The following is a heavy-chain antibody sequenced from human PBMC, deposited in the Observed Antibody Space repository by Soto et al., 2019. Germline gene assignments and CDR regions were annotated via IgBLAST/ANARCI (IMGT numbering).Heavy chain of an antibody. CDR2: IIPIFGTA. J-gene: IGHJ6*02. CDR1: GGTFSSYA. V-gene: IGHV1-69*06. D-gene: IGHD3-3*01. Sequence: ASVKVSCKASGGTFSSYAISWVRQAPGQGLEWMGGIIPIFGTANYAQKFQGRVTITADKSTSTAYMELSSLRSEDTAVYYCARDLGYTYYDFWEPYYYYGMDVWGQGTTVTVSS. CDR3: ARDLGYTYYDFWEPYYYYGMDV.